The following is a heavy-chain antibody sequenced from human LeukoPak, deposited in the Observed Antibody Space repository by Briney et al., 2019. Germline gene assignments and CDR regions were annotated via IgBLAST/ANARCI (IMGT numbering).Heavy chain of an antibody. V-gene: IGHV3-15*01. CDR1: GFTFSNAW. Sequence: GGSLRLSCAASGFTFSNAWLSWVRQAPGKGLEWLARIRSNSVGGTKDYAAPMKGRFIISRDDSRNTVYLQMNSLKTEDTAVYYCTTDRGITGTTDLDDWGQGTLVTVSS. CDR2: IRSNSVGGTK. J-gene: IGHJ4*02. D-gene: IGHD1-14*01. CDR3: TTDRGITGTTDLDD.